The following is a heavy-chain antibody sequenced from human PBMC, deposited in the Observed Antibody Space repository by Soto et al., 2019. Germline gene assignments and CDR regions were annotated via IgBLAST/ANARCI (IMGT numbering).Heavy chain of an antibody. J-gene: IGHJ4*02. CDR1: GYSFASHW. V-gene: IGHV5-51*01. CDR2: IYPGDSDT. D-gene: IGHD1-26*01. Sequence: GESLKISCKGSGYSFASHWVAWVRQMPEKGLEWVGTIYPGDSDTKYSSAFRGHVTISADTSVSTAYLQWRSLEATDSAIYYCARYSGSYWHYLDFWGQGTLVTVSS. CDR3: ARYSGSYWHYLDF.